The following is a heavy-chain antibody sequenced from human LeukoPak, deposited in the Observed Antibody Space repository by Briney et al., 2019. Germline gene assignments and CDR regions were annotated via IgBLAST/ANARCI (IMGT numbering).Heavy chain of an antibody. Sequence: GESLKISCKGSGYSFTSYWIVWVRQMPGKGLEWMGIIYPGDSTTRYSPSFQGQVTISADKSITTAYLQWSSLTASDSAMYYCARQGLSSLRFYDGVDVWGQGTTVTVSS. CDR1: GYSFTSYW. CDR2: IYPGDSTT. D-gene: IGHD3-16*02. CDR3: ARQGLSSLRFYDGVDV. J-gene: IGHJ6*02. V-gene: IGHV5-51*01.